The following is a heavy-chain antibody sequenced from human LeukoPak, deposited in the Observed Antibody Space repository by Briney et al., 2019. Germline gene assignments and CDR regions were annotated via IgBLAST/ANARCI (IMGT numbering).Heavy chain of an antibody. Sequence: VASVKVSCKASGYTFTSYGISWVRQAPGQGLEWMGWISAYNGNTNYAQKLQGRVTMTTDTSTSTAYMELRSLRSDDTAVYYCARDVPGAYCGGDCYSGPDYYYYYGMDVWGQGTTVTVSS. CDR1: GYTFTSYG. V-gene: IGHV1-18*01. D-gene: IGHD2-21*02. CDR2: ISAYNGNT. J-gene: IGHJ6*02. CDR3: ARDVPGAYCGGDCYSGPDYYYYYGMDV.